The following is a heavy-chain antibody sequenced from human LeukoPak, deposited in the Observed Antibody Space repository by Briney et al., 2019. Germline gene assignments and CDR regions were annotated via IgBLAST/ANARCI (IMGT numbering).Heavy chain of an antibody. CDR3: ARERGMVREAPSCPDY. CDR1: RYTFSSYG. Sequence: GASVKLSCKAFRYTFSSYGISWVRQAPGQGLEWMGWISVYTGNTNYAQKVQGRVTTTTDKSTSTAYMELRSLTSDDTAVYYCARERGMVREAPSCPDYWGQGTLVTVSS. CDR2: ISVYTGNT. V-gene: IGHV1-18*01. J-gene: IGHJ4*02. D-gene: IGHD3-10*01.